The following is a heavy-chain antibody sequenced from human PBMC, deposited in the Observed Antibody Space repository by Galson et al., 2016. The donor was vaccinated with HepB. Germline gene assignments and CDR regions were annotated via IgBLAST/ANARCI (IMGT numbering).Heavy chain of an antibody. D-gene: IGHD3-10*01. CDR3: AKMDRRELLALHP. CDR1: GYSFTSYW. V-gene: IGHV5-51*01. Sequence: QSGAEVKKPGESLKISCTGSGYSFTSYWIGWVRQMPGKGLEWMGIIYPGDSVTSYSPSFQGQVTISADKSISTAYLQWSSLKASDTAMYYCAKMDRRELLALHPGGQGTLVTVSS. J-gene: IGHJ5*02. CDR2: IYPGDSVT.